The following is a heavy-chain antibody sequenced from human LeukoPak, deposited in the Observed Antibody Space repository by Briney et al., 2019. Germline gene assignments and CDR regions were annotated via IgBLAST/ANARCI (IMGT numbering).Heavy chain of an antibody. CDR1: GYSVSSGSY. D-gene: IGHD6-19*01. V-gene: IGHV4-38-2*01. J-gene: IGHJ4*02. CDR3: ARHDRELRSSGWHARRYYFDY. CDR2: IYDSGST. Sequence: PSETLSLTCGVSGYSVSSGSYWGWIRQPPGKGLEWIGSIYDSGSTYYNPSLKSRVTISVDTSRNQFSLKLSSVTAADTAVYYCARHDRELRSSGWHARRYYFDYWGRGTLVTVSS.